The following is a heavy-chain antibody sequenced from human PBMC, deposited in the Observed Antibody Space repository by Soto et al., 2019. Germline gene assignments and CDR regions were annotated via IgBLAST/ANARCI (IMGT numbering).Heavy chain of an antibody. Sequence: PTETLSLTCTVSGGSMSDFYGSWVRQPPGKGLEWIGYMFYSGNSNYNASLKSRVTISMDTSKNQFSLNLRSVTAADTAVYYCVRSGHSFGGGVWGQGTQLTVSS. J-gene: IGHJ4*02. D-gene: IGHD3-16*01. CDR1: GGSMSDFY. V-gene: IGHV4-59*13. CDR3: VRSGHSFGGGV. CDR2: MFYSGNS.